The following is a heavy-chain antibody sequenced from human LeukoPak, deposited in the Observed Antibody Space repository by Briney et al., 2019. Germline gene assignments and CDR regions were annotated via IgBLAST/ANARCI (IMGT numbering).Heavy chain of an antibody. V-gene: IGHV3-74*01. D-gene: IGHD3-22*01. CDR3: VRPYDSSGYQWNDAFDI. J-gene: IGHJ3*02. CDR1: GFTFSSYW. Sequence: GGSLRLSCAASGFTFSSYWMQWVRQAPGKGLVWLSRIKGDGSGTNYADSVKGRFIISRDNAKNTLSLQMNSLRAEDTAVYYCVRPYDSSGYQWNDAFDIWGQGTMVTVS. CDR2: IKGDGSGT.